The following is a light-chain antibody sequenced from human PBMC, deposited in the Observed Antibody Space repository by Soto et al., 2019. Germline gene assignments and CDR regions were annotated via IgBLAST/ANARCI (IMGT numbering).Light chain of an antibody. V-gene: IGLV2-14*03. CDR1: SSDVGGYNY. Sequence: QSALTQPASVSGSPGQSITISCTGTSSDVGGYNYVSWYQHHPGKAPKLIIYDVSNRPSGVSNRFSGSKSGNTASLTISGLQAEDEAEYYCGSYTDSITRVVFGGGTKLPVL. CDR3: GSYTDSITRVV. CDR2: DVS. J-gene: IGLJ2*01.